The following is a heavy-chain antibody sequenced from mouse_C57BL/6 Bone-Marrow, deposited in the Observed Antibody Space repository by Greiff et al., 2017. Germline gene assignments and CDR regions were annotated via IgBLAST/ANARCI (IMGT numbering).Heavy chain of an antibody. V-gene: IGHV1-64*01. D-gene: IGHD2-2*01. J-gene: IGHJ2*01. Sequence: QVQLQQPGAELVKPGASVKLSCKASGYTFTSYWMHWVKQRPGQGLEWIGMIHPNSGSTNYNEKFKSKATLTGDKSSSTAYMQLSSLTSEDSAVYYSARSPRWLHIFNYWGQGTTLTVSS. CDR2: IHPNSGST. CDR1: GYTFTSYW. CDR3: ARSPRWLHIFNY.